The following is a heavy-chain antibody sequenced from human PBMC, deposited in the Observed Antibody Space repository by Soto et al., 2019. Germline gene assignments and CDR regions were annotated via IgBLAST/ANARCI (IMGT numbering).Heavy chain of an antibody. V-gene: IGHV4-39*01. J-gene: IGHJ4*02. CDR2: IYYSGST. D-gene: IGHD3-10*01. Sequence: PSETLSLTCPVSGGSISSSSYYWGWIRQPPGKGLEWIGSIYYSGSTYYNPSLKSRVTISVDTSKNQFSLKLSSVTAVDTAVYYCASSGSYPYWGQGTLVTVSS. CDR3: ASSGSYPY. CDR1: GGSISSSSYY.